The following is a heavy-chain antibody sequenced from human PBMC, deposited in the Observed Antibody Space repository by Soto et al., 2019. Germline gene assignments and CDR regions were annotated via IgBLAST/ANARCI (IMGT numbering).Heavy chain of an antibody. Sequence: EVQLVESGGGLVQPGGSLRLSCAASGFTFSSYWMHWVRQAPGKGLVWVSRINSDGSSTSYADSEKGRFTISRDNAKNTLYLQMNSLRAEGTALYYCARPAMVRVGAFDICGQGTMVTVSS. D-gene: IGHD5-18*01. V-gene: IGHV3-74*01. CDR3: ARPAMVRVGAFDI. CDR2: INSDGSST. CDR1: GFTFSSYW. J-gene: IGHJ3*02.